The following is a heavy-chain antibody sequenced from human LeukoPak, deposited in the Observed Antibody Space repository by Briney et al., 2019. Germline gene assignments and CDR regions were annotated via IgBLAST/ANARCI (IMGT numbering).Heavy chain of an antibody. CDR1: AGSLKRRTDY. CDR2: IYYSGDT. CDR3: ARCPYDLLSGFSKWFFDL. J-gene: IGHJ2*01. Sequence: SETLSLTSTVSAGSLKRRTDYSASIRHPPGKGLEWNGNIYYSGDTFYNTSLQRRVSVSVDRATCQFSLALNSVTGAITVVYYCARCPYDLLSGFSKWFFDLWGRGALVTVSS. D-gene: IGHD3-9*01. V-gene: IGHV4-39*01.